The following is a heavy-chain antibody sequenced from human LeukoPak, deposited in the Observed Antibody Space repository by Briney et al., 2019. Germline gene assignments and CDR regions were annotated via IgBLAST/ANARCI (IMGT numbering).Heavy chain of an antibody. V-gene: IGHV3-48*03. Sequence: GGSLRLSCAASGFTFSSYEMNWVRQAPGKGLEWVSYISSSGSTIYYADSVKGRFTISRDNAKNSLYLQMNSLRAEDTAVYYCARVTMVRGVRTYYYYMDVWGKGTTVTISS. D-gene: IGHD3-10*01. CDR2: ISSSGSTI. CDR3: ARVTMVRGVRTYYYYMDV. CDR1: GFTFSSYE. J-gene: IGHJ6*03.